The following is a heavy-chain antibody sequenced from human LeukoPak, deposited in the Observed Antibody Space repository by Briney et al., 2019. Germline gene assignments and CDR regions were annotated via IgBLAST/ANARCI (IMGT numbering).Heavy chain of an antibody. D-gene: IGHD5-12*01. CDR2: ITNSGNSK. J-gene: IGHJ2*01. V-gene: IGHV3-48*01. CDR1: EFTFSSYS. Sequence: GGSLRLSCAASEFTFSSYSMNWVRQAPGKGLEWVSYITNSGNSKSYADSVKGRFTISRDNTKNSLYLQMNGLRAEDTAVYYCARGYAGGYFDLWGRGTLVTVSS. CDR3: ARGYAGGYFDL.